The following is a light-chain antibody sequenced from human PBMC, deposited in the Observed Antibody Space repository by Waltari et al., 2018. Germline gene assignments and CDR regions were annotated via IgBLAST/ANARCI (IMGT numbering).Light chain of an antibody. V-gene: IGKV3-20*01. Sequence: EIVLTQSPASLSLSPGDRATLSCRAMQSVGRPVAWYQQRTGQAPRLLIYDASSKATCIPDRFSGSGSGTDFSLTISRLEPEDFAVYYCQKYGTRPATFGQGTKVEVK. CDR2: DAS. CDR3: QKYGTRPAT. CDR1: QSVGRP. J-gene: IGKJ1*01.